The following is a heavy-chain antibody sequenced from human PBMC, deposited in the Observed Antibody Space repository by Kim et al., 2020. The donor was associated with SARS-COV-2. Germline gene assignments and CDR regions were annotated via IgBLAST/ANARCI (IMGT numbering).Heavy chain of an antibody. V-gene: IGHV4-34*01. J-gene: IGHJ6*02. CDR3: ARGGCSSSRYRLYGMDV. CDR2: INHSGST. CDR1: GGSFSGYY. Sequence: SETLSLTCAVYGGSFSGYYWSWIRQPPGKGLEWIGEINHSGSTNYNPSLKSRVTISVDTSKNQFSLKLSSVTAADTAVYYCARGGCSSSRYRLYGMDVWGQGTTVTVSS. D-gene: IGHD6-13*01.